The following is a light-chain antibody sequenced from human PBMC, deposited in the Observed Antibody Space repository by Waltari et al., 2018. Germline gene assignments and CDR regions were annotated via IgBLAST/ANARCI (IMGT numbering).Light chain of an antibody. CDR1: QSVSSTS. V-gene: IGKV3-20*01. J-gene: IGKJ2*02. CDR3: QYSACSPPST. CDR2: GAA. Sequence: EIVLTQSPGTLPLSPGDRVTLSFRASQSVSSTSLAWYQQKPGQAPRLLIYGAANRAAGIPDRFSGSGSGTVFTLTISRLEPEDFAVYYCQYSACSPPSTFGQGTKLEIK.